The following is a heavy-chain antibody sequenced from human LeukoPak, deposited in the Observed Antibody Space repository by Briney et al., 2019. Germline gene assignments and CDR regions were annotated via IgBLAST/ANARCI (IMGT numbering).Heavy chain of an antibody. D-gene: IGHD1-26*01. V-gene: IGHV3-48*04. J-gene: IGHJ1*01. CDR1: EFIFSTYT. CDR3: ARDLMGATHYFQH. CDR2: INSKSDTI. Sequence: GGSLRLSCAASEFIFSTYTMHWVRQAPGKGLEWVSYINSKSDTIYYADSVKGRFTISRDNAKSALYLQINSLRAEDTAVYYCARDLMGATHYFQHWGQGTLVTVSS.